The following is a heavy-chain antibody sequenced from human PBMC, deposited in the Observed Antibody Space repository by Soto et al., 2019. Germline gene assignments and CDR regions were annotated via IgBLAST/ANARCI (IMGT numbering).Heavy chain of an antibody. D-gene: IGHD2-21*01. CDR2: IYYSGST. Sequence: SETLSLTCTVSGGSISSGGYYWSWIRQHPGKGLEWIGYIYYSGSTYYNPSLKSRVTISVDTSKNQFSLKLSSVTAADTAVYYCARTPGNVEMAINDYWGQGTPVTVSS. J-gene: IGHJ4*02. V-gene: IGHV4-31*03. CDR3: ARTPGNVEMAINDY. CDR1: GGSISSGGYY.